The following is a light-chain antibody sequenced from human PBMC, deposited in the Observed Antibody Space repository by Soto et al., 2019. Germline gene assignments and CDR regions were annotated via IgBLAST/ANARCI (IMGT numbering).Light chain of an antibody. Sequence: DIVMTQSPDALAVSLGERATINCQSSQSVLYSSNNKNYLAWYQQKPGQPPKLLIYWASTRESGVPDRFSGSGSGTDCTLTISSLQAVDVAVYYCQQYYSTPLTFGGGTKVEIK. J-gene: IGKJ4*01. CDR1: QSVLYSSNNKNY. CDR2: WAS. CDR3: QQYYSTPLT. V-gene: IGKV4-1*01.